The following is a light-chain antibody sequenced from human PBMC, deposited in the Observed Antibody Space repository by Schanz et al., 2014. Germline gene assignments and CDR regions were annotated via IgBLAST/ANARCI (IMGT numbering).Light chain of an antibody. V-gene: IGKV3D-15*01. CDR3: QQYNNWPPLT. J-gene: IGKJ4*01. CDR2: GAS. CDR1: QTVSSN. Sequence: EIVMTQSPATLSVSPGEGATLSCRASQTVSSNLAWYQQQPGQAPRLLIYGASNRATGIPARFSGSGSGTDFTLTIGSLEPEDFAVYYCQQYNNWPPLTFGGGTKVEIK.